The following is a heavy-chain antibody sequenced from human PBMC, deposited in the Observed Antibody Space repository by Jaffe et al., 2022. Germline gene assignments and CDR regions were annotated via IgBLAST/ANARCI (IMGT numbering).Heavy chain of an antibody. CDR1: GFTFSSYS. D-gene: IGHD6-6*01. CDR3: ARGIAARPGYYYYYMDV. J-gene: IGHJ6*03. Sequence: EVQLVESGGGLVKPGGSLRLSCAASGFTFSSYSMNWVRQAPGKGLEWVSSISSSSSYIYYADSVKGRFTISRDNAKNSLYLQMNSLRAEDTAVYYCARGIAARPGYYYYYMDVWGKGTTVTVSS. V-gene: IGHV3-21*01. CDR2: ISSSSSYI.